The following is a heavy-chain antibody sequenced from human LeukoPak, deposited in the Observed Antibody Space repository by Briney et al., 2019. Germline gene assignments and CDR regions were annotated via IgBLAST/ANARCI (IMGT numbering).Heavy chain of an antibody. D-gene: IGHD1-26*01. CDR3: ARVFARSGEISGSYFYY. CDR1: GGTFSSYA. V-gene: IGHV1-69*05. J-gene: IGHJ4*02. CDR2: IIPIFGRA. Sequence: VASVKVSCKASGGTFSSYAINWVRQAPGQGSEWMGGIIPIFGRANYAQKFQGRVTMTTDESTSTAYMELSSLRSEDTAVYYCARVFARSGEISGSYFYYWGQGTLVTVSS.